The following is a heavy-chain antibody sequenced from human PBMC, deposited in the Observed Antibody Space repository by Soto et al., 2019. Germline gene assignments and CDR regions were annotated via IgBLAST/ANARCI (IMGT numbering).Heavy chain of an antibody. J-gene: IGHJ6*02. D-gene: IGHD6-13*01. CDR2: ISAYNGDK. V-gene: IGHV1-18*01. Sequence: ASVKVSCKASGYTFINYGVSWERQAPGQGLEWMGWISAYNGDKKYAQNVQGRVTLTTDTSASTAYMEMRTLRSDDTAAYYCARDGPHIPAVGDVWGQGTTVTVS. CDR3: ARDGPHIPAVGDV. CDR1: GYTFINYG.